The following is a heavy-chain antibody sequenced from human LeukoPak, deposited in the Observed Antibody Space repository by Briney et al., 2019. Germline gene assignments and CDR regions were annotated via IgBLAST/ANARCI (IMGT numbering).Heavy chain of an antibody. J-gene: IGHJ6*02. CDR2: IWFDGSNY. D-gene: IGHD6-13*01. V-gene: IGHV3-33*01. CDR1: GFTFSTYV. CDR3: ARDGSSPSGMDV. Sequence: GGSLRLSCVASGFTFSTYVMHWVRQAPGKGLEWVAVIWFDGSNYYYADSVKGRFTISSDSSENTLYLQMNSLRAEDTAVYYCARDGSSPSGMDVWGQGTTVTVSS.